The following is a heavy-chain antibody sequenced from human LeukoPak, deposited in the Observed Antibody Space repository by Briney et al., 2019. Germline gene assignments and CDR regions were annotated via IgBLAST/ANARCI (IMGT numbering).Heavy chain of an antibody. Sequence: GSPRLSCAASGFTFSSYWMSWVRQAPGKGLEWIGSIYYSGSTYYNPSLKSRVTISVDTSKNQFSLKLSSVTAADTAVYYCAGIPLAYCGGDCYSEALGAFDIWGQGTMVTVSS. D-gene: IGHD2-21*02. CDR1: GFTFSSYW. J-gene: IGHJ3*02. CDR3: AGIPLAYCGGDCYSEALGAFDI. V-gene: IGHV4-59*05. CDR2: IYYSGST.